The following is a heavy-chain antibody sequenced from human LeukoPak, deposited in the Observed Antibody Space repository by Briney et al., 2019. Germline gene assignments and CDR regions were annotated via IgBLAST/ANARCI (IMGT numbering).Heavy chain of an antibody. V-gene: IGHV4-38-2*02. CDR3: ARDLHGYCSGGSCYSGGWFDP. J-gene: IGHJ5*02. CDR2: INKSGNT. D-gene: IGHD2-15*01. CDR1: GYSIRTDYY. Sequence: SETLSLTCTVSGYSIRTDYYWGWIRQPPGKGPQWIGTINKSGNTYYNPSLKSRVTISVDPSKNQFSLKLSSVTAADTAVYYCARDLHGYCSGGSCYSGGWFDPWGQGTLVTVSS.